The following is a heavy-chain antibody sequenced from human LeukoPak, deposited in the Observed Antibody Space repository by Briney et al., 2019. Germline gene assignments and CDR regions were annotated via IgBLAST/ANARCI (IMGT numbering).Heavy chain of an antibody. CDR3: ARVYDSGSYSCPH. D-gene: IGHD3-10*01. CDR2: MNANSGNT. J-gene: IGHJ4*02. V-gene: IGHV1-8*01. CDR1: GYTFTSYD. Sequence: GASVKVSCKASGYTFTSYDINWVRQATGQGLEWMGWMNANSGNTGYAQKFPGRVTMTRNTSISTAYMELSSLRSEDTAVYYCARVYDSGSYSCPHWGQGTLVTVSS.